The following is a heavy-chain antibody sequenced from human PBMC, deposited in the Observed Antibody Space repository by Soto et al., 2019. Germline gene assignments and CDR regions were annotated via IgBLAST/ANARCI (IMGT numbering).Heavy chain of an antibody. CDR1: GGSISSYY. D-gene: IGHD1-1*01. J-gene: IGHJ4*02. CDR2: IYYSGST. V-gene: IGHV4-59*01. Sequence: SETLSLTCTVSGGSISSYYWSWIRQPPGKGLEWIGYIYYSGSTNYNPSLRSRVTAAVDTSMNQFSLKLSSVTAADTAIYYCARDGLGRRTPFDSWGQGILVTVSS. CDR3: ARDGLGRRTPFDS.